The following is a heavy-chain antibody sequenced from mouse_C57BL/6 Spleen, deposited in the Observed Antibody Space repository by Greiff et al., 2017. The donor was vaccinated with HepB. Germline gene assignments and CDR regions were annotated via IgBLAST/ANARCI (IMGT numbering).Heavy chain of an antibody. V-gene: IGHV1-15*01. Sequence: QVQLQQSGAELVRPGASVTLSCKASGYTFTDYEMHWVKQTPVRGLEWIGAIDPETGGTAYNQKFKGKAILTADKSSSTAYMELRSLTSADSAVYCCTSWDYWGQGTTLTVSS. CDR3: TSWDY. CDR2: IDPETGGT. J-gene: IGHJ2*01. CDR1: GYTFTDYE.